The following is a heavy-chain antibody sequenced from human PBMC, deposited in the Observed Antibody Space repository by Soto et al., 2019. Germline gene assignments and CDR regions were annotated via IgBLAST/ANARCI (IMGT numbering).Heavy chain of an antibody. V-gene: IGHV3-48*03. Sequence: GGSLRLSCAASGFTFSSYEMNWVRQAPGKGLEWVSYISSSGSTICYADSVKGRFTISRDNAKNSLYLQMNSLRAEDTAVYYCARWDTARSFDYWGQGTLVTVSS. D-gene: IGHD5-18*01. CDR2: ISSSGSTI. J-gene: IGHJ4*02. CDR3: ARWDTARSFDY. CDR1: GFTFSSYE.